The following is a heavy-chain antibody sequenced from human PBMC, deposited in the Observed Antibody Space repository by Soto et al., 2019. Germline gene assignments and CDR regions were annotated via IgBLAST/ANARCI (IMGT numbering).Heavy chain of an antibody. D-gene: IGHD3-22*01. V-gene: IGHV1-46*01. CDR3: ARDLNPISSSGYPNWFDP. J-gene: IGHJ5*02. CDR1: GYTFTSYY. Sequence: ASVKVSCKXSGYTFTSYYMHWVRQAPGQGLEWMGIINPSGGSTSYAQKFQGRVTMTRDTSTSTVYMELSSLRSEDTAVYYCARDLNPISSSGYPNWFDPWGQGTLVTVSS. CDR2: INPSGGST.